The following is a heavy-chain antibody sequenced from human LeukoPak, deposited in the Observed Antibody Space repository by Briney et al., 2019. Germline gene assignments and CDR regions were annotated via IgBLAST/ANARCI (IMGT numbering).Heavy chain of an antibody. CDR1: GFTFSSYE. D-gene: IGHD3-10*01. CDR2: ISSSGSTI. Sequence: PGGSLRLSCAASGFTFSSYEMNWVRQAPGKGLEWVSYISSSGSTIYYADSVKGRFTISRDNAKNALYLQMNSLRAEDTAVYYCARDIGFGEFNRFDPWGQGTLVTVSS. CDR3: ARDIGFGEFNRFDP. V-gene: IGHV3-48*03. J-gene: IGHJ5*02.